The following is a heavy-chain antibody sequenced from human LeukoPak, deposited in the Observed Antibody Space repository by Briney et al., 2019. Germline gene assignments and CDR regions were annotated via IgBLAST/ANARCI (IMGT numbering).Heavy chain of an antibody. D-gene: IGHD2-15*01. CDR1: GFTFSSYS. Sequence: GGSLRLSCAASGFTFSSYSMNWVRQAPGKGLDWVSSISSSSSYIYYADSVKGRFTISRDNAKNSLYLQMNSLRAEDTAVYYCARRYCSGGSCYAFDYWGQGTLVTVSS. V-gene: IGHV3-21*01. CDR2: ISSSSSYI. CDR3: ARRYCSGGSCYAFDY. J-gene: IGHJ4*02.